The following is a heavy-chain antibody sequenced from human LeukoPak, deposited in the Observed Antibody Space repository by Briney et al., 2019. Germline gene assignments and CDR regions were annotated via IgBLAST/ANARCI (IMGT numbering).Heavy chain of an antibody. CDR1: GFTVSSDY. D-gene: IGHD6-19*01. V-gene: IGHV3-66*01. Sequence: PGGSLRLSCSASGFTVSSDYMSWVRRAPGKGLAWLSVIYSGGSTYYADSVKGRFTTSRDNSKNTVYLQMNSLRVEDTAVYYCTRGGSVPATRSFDYWGQGTLVTVSS. J-gene: IGHJ4*02. CDR3: TRGGSVPATRSFDY. CDR2: IYSGGST.